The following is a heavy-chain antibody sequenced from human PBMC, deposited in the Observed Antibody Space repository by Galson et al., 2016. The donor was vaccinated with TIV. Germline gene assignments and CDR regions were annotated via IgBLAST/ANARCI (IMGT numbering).Heavy chain of an antibody. J-gene: IGHJ3*02. CDR2: ISGRGERA. CDR1: GFTFSSYA. Sequence: SLRLSCAASGFTFSSYAMIWVRQAPGKGLEWVSSISGRGERAFYADSVKGRFTISRDNSKNTLYLQMNSLRAEDTAIYYCTREDGNYVPVYDGFDIWGPGTMVTVSS. V-gene: IGHV3-23*01. CDR3: TREDGNYVPVYDGFDI. D-gene: IGHD4-17*01.